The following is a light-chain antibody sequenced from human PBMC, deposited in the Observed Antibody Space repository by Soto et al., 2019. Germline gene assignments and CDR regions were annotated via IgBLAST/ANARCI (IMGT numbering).Light chain of an antibody. CDR1: HTVRNNY. Sequence: EFVLPQAPGTLSLSPGERATLSCRASHTVRNNYLAWYQQKPGQAPRLLMYDASSRATGIPERFSGSGSGTEFTLTISSLQSEDFAVYYCQQYNNWLWTFGQGTKVDIK. V-gene: IGKV3D-20*02. CDR2: DAS. CDR3: QQYNNWLWT. J-gene: IGKJ1*01.